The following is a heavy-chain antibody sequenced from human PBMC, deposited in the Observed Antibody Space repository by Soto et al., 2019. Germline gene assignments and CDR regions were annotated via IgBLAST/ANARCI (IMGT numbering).Heavy chain of an antibody. CDR2: IHYSGST. D-gene: IGHD3-16*01. CDR1: GGSLSSGF. Sequence: QVQLQESGPGLVKPSETLSLTCSVSGGSLSSGFWGWFRQPPGKGLEWIGFIHYSGSTTYNPSLTGRLTISLDTSKTHFSLRLSSVTAADTGLYYCTVGVGGLADYWGQGTLVSVSS. J-gene: IGHJ4*02. V-gene: IGHV4-59*01. CDR3: TVGVGGLADY.